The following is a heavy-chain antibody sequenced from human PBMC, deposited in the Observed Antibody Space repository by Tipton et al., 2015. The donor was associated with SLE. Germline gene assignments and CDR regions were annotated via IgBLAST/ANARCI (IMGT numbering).Heavy chain of an antibody. V-gene: IGHV4-28*01. CDR3: ARLHGYSYGLNWFDP. CDR1: GFTFSSYW. Sequence: LRLSCAASGFTFSSYWMHWVRQDPGKGLVWIGSIYYTGTTTYYNSFLKSRVTMSVDTSKNQFSLRLTSVIAADTAVYYCARLHGYSYGLNWFDPWGQGTLISVSS. D-gene: IGHD5-18*01. J-gene: IGHJ5*02. CDR2: IYYTGTTT.